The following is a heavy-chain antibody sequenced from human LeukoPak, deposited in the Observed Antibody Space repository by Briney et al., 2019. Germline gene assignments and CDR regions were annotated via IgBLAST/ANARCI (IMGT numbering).Heavy chain of an antibody. V-gene: IGHV3-23*01. Sequence: GGSLRLSCAASGFTFSSYAMSWVRQAPGKGLEWVSSISGSGGSTSYADSVKGRFTISRDNSKNTLYLQMNSLRVEDTAVYYCAKSNGYGLVDIWGQGTMVTVSS. CDR3: AKSNGYGLVDI. D-gene: IGHD3-10*01. CDR1: GFTFSSYA. CDR2: ISGSGGST. J-gene: IGHJ3*02.